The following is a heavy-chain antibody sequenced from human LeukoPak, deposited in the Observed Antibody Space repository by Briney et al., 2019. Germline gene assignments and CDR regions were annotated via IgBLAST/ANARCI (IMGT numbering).Heavy chain of an antibody. CDR1: GGSFSGYY. CDR3: ASRVVPAAMGGNY. V-gene: IGHV4-34*01. CDR2: INHSGST. D-gene: IGHD2-2*01. J-gene: IGHJ4*02. Sequence: SETLSLTCAVYGGSFSGYYWSWIRQPPGEGLEWIGEINHSGSTNYNPSLKSRVTISVDTSKNQFSLKLSSVTAADTAVYYCASRVVPAAMGGNYWGQGTLVTVSS.